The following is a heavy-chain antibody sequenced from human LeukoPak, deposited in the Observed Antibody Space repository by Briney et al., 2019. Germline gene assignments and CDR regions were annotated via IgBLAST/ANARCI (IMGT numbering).Heavy chain of an antibody. CDR2: VSYDGSNK. D-gene: IGHD3-10*01. V-gene: IGHV3-30*14. Sequence: GGSLRLSCAASGFTFNRYAMHWVRQAPGKGLEWMAVVSYDGSNKYYGDSVKGRFTISRDNSKNTLYLQMNSLRAEDTAVYYCARDDYGSGSYYIDYWGQGTLVTVSS. J-gene: IGHJ4*02. CDR3: ARDDYGSGSYYIDY. CDR1: GFTFNRYA.